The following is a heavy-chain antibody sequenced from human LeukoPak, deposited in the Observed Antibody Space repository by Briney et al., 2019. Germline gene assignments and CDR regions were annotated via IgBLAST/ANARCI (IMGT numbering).Heavy chain of an antibody. V-gene: IGHV4-59*12. J-gene: IGHJ4*02. D-gene: IGHD3-22*01. Sequence: PETLSLTCTVSGGSFSSYYWTWIRQPPGKGLEWIGYIDHSGSTYYNPSLKSRVTISVDTSKNQFSLKLSSVTAADTAVYYCARVGAPYDSSGSIDYWGQGTLVTVSS. CDR2: IDHSGST. CDR3: ARVGAPYDSSGSIDY. CDR1: GGSFSSYY.